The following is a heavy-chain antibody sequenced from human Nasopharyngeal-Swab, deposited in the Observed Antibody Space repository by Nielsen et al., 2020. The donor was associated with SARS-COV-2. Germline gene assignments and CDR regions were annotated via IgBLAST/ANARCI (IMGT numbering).Heavy chain of an antibody. Sequence: GGSLRLSCAASGFTFSSYAMSWVRQAPGKGLEWVSVIYSGGSSTYYADSVKGRFTISRDNSKNTLYLQMNSLRAEDTAVYYCAKDSQWLDAGFDYWDQGTLVTVSS. J-gene: IGHJ4*02. CDR2: IYSGGSST. CDR1: GFTFSSYA. V-gene: IGHV3-23*03. CDR3: AKDSQWLDAGFDY. D-gene: IGHD6-19*01.